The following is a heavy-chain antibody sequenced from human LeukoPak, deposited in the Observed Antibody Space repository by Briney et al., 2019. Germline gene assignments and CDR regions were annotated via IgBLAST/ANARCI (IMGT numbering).Heavy chain of an antibody. Sequence: PSETLSLTCTVSGGSISSGGYYWSWIRQHPGKGLEWIGYIYYIGTTYSNPSLKSRITMSVDTSKNRFSLNLSSVTAADTAVYYCARGGLRHGWFDPWGPGTLVTVSS. CDR2: IYYIGTT. CDR3: ARGGLRHGWFDP. V-gene: IGHV4-31*03. CDR1: GGSISSGGYY. J-gene: IGHJ5*02.